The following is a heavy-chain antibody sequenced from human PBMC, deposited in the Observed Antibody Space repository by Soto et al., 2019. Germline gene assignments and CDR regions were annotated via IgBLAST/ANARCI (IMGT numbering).Heavy chain of an antibody. CDR2: ISYDGSNK. D-gene: IGHD6-19*01. CDR3: AKEWQWLVRGSYYYYYGMDV. V-gene: IGHV3-30*18. J-gene: IGHJ6*02. Sequence: PGGSLRLSCAASGFTFSSYGMHWVRQAPGKGLEWVAVISYDGSNKYYADSVKGRFTISRDNSKNTLYLQMNSLRAEDTAVYYCAKEWQWLVRGSYYYYYGMDVWGQGTTVTVS. CDR1: GFTFSSYG.